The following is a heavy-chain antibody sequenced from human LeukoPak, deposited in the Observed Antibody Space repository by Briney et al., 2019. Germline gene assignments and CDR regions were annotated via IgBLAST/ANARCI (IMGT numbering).Heavy chain of an antibody. CDR2: IYYSGST. Sequence: PSETLSLTCTVSGGSISSSSYYWGWIRQPPGKGLEWIGSIYYSGSTYYNPSLKSRVTISVDTSKNQFSLKLSSVTAADTAVYYCAKGSCGYSYGCPFDYWGQGTLVTVSS. J-gene: IGHJ4*02. V-gene: IGHV4-39*01. CDR1: GGSISSSSYY. D-gene: IGHD5-18*01. CDR3: AKGSCGYSYGCPFDY.